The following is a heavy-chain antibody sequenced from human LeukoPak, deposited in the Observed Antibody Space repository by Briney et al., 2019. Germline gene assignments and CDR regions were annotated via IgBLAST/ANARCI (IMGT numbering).Heavy chain of an antibody. V-gene: IGHV4-34*01. Sequence: SETLSLTCTVSGVSFNAYYWSWIRQSPGKGLVWIGEVSPGGYIKYNPSLKSRVTISVDTSESQLSLRLSSVTAADTAMYYCARIRCGHTGDICYNHWAQGTLVTVSS. CDR2: VSPGGYI. J-gene: IGHJ5*02. CDR1: GVSFNAYY. CDR3: ARIRCGHTGDICYNH. D-gene: IGHD2-8*02.